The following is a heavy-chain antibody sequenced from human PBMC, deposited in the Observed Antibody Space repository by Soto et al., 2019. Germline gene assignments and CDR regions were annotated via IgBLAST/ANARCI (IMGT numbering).Heavy chain of an antibody. Sequence: GGSLRLSCAASGFTFSSYSMNWVRQAPGKGLEWVSSISSSSSYIYYADSVKGRFTISRDNAKNSLYLQMNSLRAEDTAVYYCARTTYCSGGSCYLIDYWGQGTLVTVSS. CDR3: ARTTYCSGGSCYLIDY. D-gene: IGHD2-15*01. CDR2: ISSSSSYI. V-gene: IGHV3-21*01. CDR1: GFTFSSYS. J-gene: IGHJ4*02.